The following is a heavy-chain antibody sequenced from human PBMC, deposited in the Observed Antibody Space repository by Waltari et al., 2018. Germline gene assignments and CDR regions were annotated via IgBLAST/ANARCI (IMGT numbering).Heavy chain of an antibody. D-gene: IGHD2-15*01. V-gene: IGHV1-69*05. J-gene: IGHJ4*02. CDR2: SIPIFGTA. Sequence: QVQLVQSGAEVKKPGSSVKVSCKASGGTFSSYAISWVRQAPGQGLEWMGGSIPIFGTANYAQKFQGRVTITTDESTSTAYMELSSLRSEDTAVYYCARDGGGYCSGGSCYPAYFDYWGQGTLVTVSS. CDR3: ARDGGGYCSGGSCYPAYFDY. CDR1: GGTFSSYA.